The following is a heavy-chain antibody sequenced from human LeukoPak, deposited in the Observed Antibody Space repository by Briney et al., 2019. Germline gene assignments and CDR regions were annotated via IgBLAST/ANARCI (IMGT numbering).Heavy chain of an antibody. CDR3: ARDYYDSSGYSGLYYYYYMDV. V-gene: IGHV3-21*01. D-gene: IGHD3-22*01. CDR1: GFTFSSYS. CDR2: ISSSSSYI. J-gene: IGHJ6*03. Sequence: GGSLRLSCAASGFTFSSYSMNWVRQAPGMGLEWVSSISSSSSYIYYADSVKGRFTISRDNAKNSLYLQMNSLRAEDTAVYYCARDYYDSSGYSGLYYYYYMDVWGKGTTVTVSS.